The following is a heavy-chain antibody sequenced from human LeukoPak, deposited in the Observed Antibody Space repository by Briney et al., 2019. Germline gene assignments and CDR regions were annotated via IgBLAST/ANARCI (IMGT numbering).Heavy chain of an antibody. CDR2: IFSGGST. V-gene: IGHV3-53*01. CDR1: EFSVSDSY. CDR3: ARSLGDSGILYYYMDI. Sequence: PGGSLSLSCAASEFSVSDSYMSWVGQAPGKGLQWVSVIFSGGSTYYTDSVKGRFTLSRDNSKNTLYLEMNSLRAEDTAVYYCARSLGDSGILYYYMDIWGKGTTVTVSS. D-gene: IGHD3-10*01. J-gene: IGHJ6*03.